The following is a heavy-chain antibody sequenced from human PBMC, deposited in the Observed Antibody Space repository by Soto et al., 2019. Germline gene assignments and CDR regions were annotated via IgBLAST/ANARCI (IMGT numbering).Heavy chain of an antibody. CDR2: IIPLFGTT. V-gene: IGHV1-69*01. J-gene: IGHJ5*02. D-gene: IGHD6-13*01. CDR1: GGTFSTYP. CDR3: ARRATHGSSWYFGFDP. Sequence: QVQLVQSGAEVRMPGSSVKVSCKASGGTFSTYPINWVRQAPGQGLEWMGGIIPLFGTTNYAQKFKGRVTITADESTSTAYMELSSLRAEDAAVYYCARRATHGSSWYFGFDPWGQGTLVTVSS.